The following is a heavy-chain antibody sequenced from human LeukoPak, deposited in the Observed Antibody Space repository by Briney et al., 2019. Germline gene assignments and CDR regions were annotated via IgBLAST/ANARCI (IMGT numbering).Heavy chain of an antibody. CDR2: IYPGDSDT. Sequence: GESLKISCETSGYIFTSYWIGWVRQMPGQGLEWMGIIYPGDSDTRYSPSFQGQVTISADKSISTAYLQWSSLKASDTAMYYCARHTIAAAATDYWGQGTLVTVSS. J-gene: IGHJ4*02. CDR3: ARHTIAAAATDY. D-gene: IGHD6-13*01. CDR1: GYIFTSYW. V-gene: IGHV5-51*01.